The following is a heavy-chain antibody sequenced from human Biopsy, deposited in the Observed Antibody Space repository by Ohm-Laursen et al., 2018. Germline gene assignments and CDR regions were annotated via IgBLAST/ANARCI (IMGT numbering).Heavy chain of an antibody. Sequence: SSVKVSCKASGYTFTGDYIHWVRQAPGQGLEWVGWIDPKTGGTEYAQKFRGRVTMTRDTSISTMYMDLSSLRSDDTAVYYCAKDLLEWSVPSWGQGTLVTVSS. V-gene: IGHV1-2*02. CDR1: GYTFTGDY. CDR2: IDPKTGGT. CDR3: AKDLLEWSVPS. D-gene: IGHD3-3*01. J-gene: IGHJ4*02.